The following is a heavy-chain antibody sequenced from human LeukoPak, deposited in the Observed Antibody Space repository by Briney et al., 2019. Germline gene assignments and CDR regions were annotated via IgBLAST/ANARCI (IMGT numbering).Heavy chain of an antibody. Sequence: KTGGSLRLSCAASGFTFSDYYMSWIRQAPGKGLEWVSYISSSGSTIYYADSVKGRFTISRDNSKNTLYLQMNSLRAEDTAVYYCAKYVVITNDPFDYWGQGTLVTVSS. D-gene: IGHD3-22*01. CDR3: AKYVVITNDPFDY. CDR1: GFTFSDYY. V-gene: IGHV3-11*01. CDR2: ISSSGSTI. J-gene: IGHJ4*02.